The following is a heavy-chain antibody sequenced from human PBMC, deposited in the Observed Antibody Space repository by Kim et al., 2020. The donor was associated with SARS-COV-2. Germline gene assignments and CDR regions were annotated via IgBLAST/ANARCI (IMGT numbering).Heavy chain of an antibody. CDR3: ARLEVSGQIFGAHWFDP. Sequence: LKGRVTISVDTSKNQFSLKLSSVTAADTAVYYCARLEVSGQIFGAHWFDPWGQGTLVTVSS. J-gene: IGHJ5*02. D-gene: IGHD3-3*01. V-gene: IGHV4-39*01.